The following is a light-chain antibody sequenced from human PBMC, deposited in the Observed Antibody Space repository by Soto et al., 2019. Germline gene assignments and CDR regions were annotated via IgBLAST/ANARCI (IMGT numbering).Light chain of an antibody. V-gene: IGLV2-14*01. CDR3: SSYTSSSTRVV. J-gene: IGLJ2*01. CDR2: DVN. CDR1: SSDVGRYNY. Sequence: QSALTQPASVSGSPGQSITISWTGTSSDVGRYNYVSWYQQHPGKAPKLMIYDVNNRPSGVSNRFSGSKSGNTASLTISGLQAEDEADYYCSSYTSSSTRVVFGGGTKLTVL.